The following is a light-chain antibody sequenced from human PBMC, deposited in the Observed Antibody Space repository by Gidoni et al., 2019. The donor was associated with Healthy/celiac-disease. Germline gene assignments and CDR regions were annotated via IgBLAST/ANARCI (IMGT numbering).Light chain of an antibody. CDR1: QSISSY. Sequence: DIQLTQTPSSLSASVGASVTITCRASQSISSYVNWYQQKPGKAPQLLIYAASSLQSGVPSRFSGSGVGTDFTLTSSSLQPEDFAPYYCQQSYSTPRTFGQGTKVEIK. J-gene: IGKJ1*01. CDR3: QQSYSTPRT. CDR2: AAS. V-gene: IGKV1-39*01.